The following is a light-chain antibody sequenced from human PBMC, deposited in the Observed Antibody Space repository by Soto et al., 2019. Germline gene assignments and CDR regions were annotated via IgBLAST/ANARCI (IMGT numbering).Light chain of an antibody. Sequence: DMRMTQSPSSLSASVGDRVTITCQASQDIRISLNWYQQKPGKAPKLLIFDASNLETGVPSRFSGTGSGTDFTFTISSLQPEDVATYYCQSYDNFPPALSFGGGTKVEIK. V-gene: IGKV1-33*01. CDR2: DAS. CDR3: QSYDNFPPALS. CDR1: QDIRIS. J-gene: IGKJ4*01.